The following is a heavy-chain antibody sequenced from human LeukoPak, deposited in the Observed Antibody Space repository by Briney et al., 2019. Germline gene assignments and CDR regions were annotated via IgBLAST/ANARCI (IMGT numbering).Heavy chain of an antibody. CDR2: IRSKAYGGTT. Sequence: PGRSLRLSCTASGFTFGDYAISWVRQAPGKGLEWVGFIRSKAYGGTTEYAASVKGRFTISRDDSKSIAYLQMNSLKTEDTAVYYCTRDGTRDGYNYKVNWFDPWGQGTLVTVSS. CDR1: GFTFGDYA. J-gene: IGHJ5*02. D-gene: IGHD5-24*01. V-gene: IGHV3-49*04. CDR3: TRDGTRDGYNYKVNWFDP.